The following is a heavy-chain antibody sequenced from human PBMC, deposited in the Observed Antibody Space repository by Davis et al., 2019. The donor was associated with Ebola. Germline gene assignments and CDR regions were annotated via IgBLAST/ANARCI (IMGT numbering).Heavy chain of an antibody. CDR1: GYTFTNYG. CDR2: INPNNGNT. D-gene: IGHD1-26*01. V-gene: IGHV1-18*04. J-gene: IGHJ4*02. Sequence: AASVKVSCKASGYTFTNYGITWVRQAPGQGLEWMGWINPNNGNTNYAQNVQGRVTMTTDTSTNTAYMEVGSLRSDDTAVYYCAKADSGIYYFDCWGQGTLVTVSS. CDR3: AKADSGIYYFDC.